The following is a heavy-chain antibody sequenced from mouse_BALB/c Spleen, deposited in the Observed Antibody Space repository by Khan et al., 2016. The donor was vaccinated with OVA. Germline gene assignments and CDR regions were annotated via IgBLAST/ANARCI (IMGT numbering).Heavy chain of an antibody. V-gene: IGHV2-3*01. CDR3: AKLTPDYYSMDY. Sequence: QVQLKQSGPGLVAPSQSLSITCTVSGFSLNSYGVNWVRQPPGKGLEWLGVMWGDGSTNYHSALKSRLIISKDDSKSQVFLKLNSLQTDDTATYYCAKLTPDYYSMDYWGQGTSVTVSS. J-gene: IGHJ4*01. CDR1: GFSLNSYG. CDR2: MWGDGST. D-gene: IGHD2-13*01.